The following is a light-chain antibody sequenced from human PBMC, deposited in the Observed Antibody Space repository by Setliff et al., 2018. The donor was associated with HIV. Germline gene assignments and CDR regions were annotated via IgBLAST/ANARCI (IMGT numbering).Light chain of an antibody. CDR3: TSYTNTNTPYV. CDR2: EVS. J-gene: IGLJ1*01. Sequence: QSALTQPASVSGSPGQSITISCTGTSSDVGGFDFVSWYQQLPGKAPKLIIYEVSSRPSGVSNRFSGSKSDNTASLTISGLLPEDEADYYCTSYTNTNTPYVFGTGTKVTVL. V-gene: IGLV2-14*01. CDR1: SSDVGGFDF.